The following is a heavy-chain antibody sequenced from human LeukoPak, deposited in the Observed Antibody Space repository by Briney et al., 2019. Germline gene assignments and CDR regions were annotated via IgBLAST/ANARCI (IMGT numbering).Heavy chain of an antibody. D-gene: IGHD3-10*01. V-gene: IGHV1-18*01. CDR1: GGTFSSYA. CDR2: ISAYNGNT. Sequence: ASVKVSCKASGGTFSSYAISWVRQAPGQGLEWMGWISAYNGNTNYAQKLQGRVTMTTDTSTSTAYMELRSLRSDDTAVYYCASGAMVRGVVTTFDYWGQGTLVTVSS. CDR3: ASGAMVRGVVTTFDY. J-gene: IGHJ4*02.